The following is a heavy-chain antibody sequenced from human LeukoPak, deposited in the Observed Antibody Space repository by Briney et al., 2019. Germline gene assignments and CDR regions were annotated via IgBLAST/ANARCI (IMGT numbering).Heavy chain of an antibody. CDR3: ATVGGGIGFLAYYFDY. J-gene: IGHJ4*02. CDR2: SSGSGGST. CDR1: GFTFSSYG. V-gene: IGHV3-23*01. Sequence: PGGTLRLSCAASGFTFSSYGMSWVRQAPGKGLEWVSASSGSGGSTYYADSVKGRFTISRDNSKNTLYLQMNSLRAEDTAVYYCATVGGGIGFLAYYFDYWGQGTLVTVSS. D-gene: IGHD1-26*01.